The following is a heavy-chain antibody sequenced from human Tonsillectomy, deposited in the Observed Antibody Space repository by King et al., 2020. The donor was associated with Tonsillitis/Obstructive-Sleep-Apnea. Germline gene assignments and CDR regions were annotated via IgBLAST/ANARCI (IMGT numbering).Heavy chain of an antibody. D-gene: IGHD4-23*01. CDR1: GGSFSGYY. J-gene: IGHJ4*02. CDR2: INHSGST. Sequence: VQLQQWGAGLLKPSETLSLTCAVYGGSFSGYYWSWIRQPPGKGLEWIGEINHSGSTNYNPSLKSRVTVSLDTSKNQFSLKLSSVTAADTAVYNCARVAQGGGYFDYWGQGTLVTVSS. CDR3: ARVAQGGGYFDY. V-gene: IGHV4-34*01.